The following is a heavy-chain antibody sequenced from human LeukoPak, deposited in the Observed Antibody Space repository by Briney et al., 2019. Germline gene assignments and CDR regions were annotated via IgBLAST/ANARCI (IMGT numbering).Heavy chain of an antibody. CDR3: AKGHFGAGHY. CDR1: GFTFGDYT. V-gene: IGHV3-43*02. J-gene: IGHJ4*02. D-gene: IGHD3-3*01. Sequence: PGGSLRLSCAASGFTFGDYTMHRFRQPPGRGLQWVSLITGDGGTTSYAGSVKGRFTISRDNSKNSLCLHMNSLRNEDTALYYCAKGHFGAGHYWGQGTLVTVSS. CDR2: ITGDGGTT.